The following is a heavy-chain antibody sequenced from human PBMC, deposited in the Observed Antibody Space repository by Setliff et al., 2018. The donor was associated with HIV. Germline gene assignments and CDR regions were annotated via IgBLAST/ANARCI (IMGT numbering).Heavy chain of an antibody. CDR2: IYENAYA. Sequence: SETLFLTCTVSGGSMNNYYWNWIRQTPGKGLEWIGYIYENAYAHYTVSLRSRVTVSMDTSKNQFSLTLRSVTAADRAVYYCARAQMHRGVVSWSLYYFDYWGQGALVTVSS. CDR3: ARAQMHRGVVSWSLYYFDY. J-gene: IGHJ4*02. D-gene: IGHD3-10*01. CDR1: GGSMNNYY. V-gene: IGHV4-59*01.